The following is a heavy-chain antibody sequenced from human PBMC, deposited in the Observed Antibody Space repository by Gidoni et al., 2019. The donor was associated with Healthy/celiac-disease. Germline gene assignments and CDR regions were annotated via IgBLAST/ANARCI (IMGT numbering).Heavy chain of an antibody. CDR1: GFTFSNAW. J-gene: IGHJ4*02. D-gene: IGHD3-22*01. CDR2: IKSKTDGGTT. Sequence: EVQLVESGGGLVKPGGSLRLSCAASGFTFSNAWMSWVRQAPGKGLEWVGRIKSKTDGGTTDYAAPVKGRFTISRDDSKNTLYLQMNSLKTEDTAVYYCTTDPRLRVVVIPFDYWGQGTLVTVSS. V-gene: IGHV3-15*01. CDR3: TTDPRLRVVVIPFDY.